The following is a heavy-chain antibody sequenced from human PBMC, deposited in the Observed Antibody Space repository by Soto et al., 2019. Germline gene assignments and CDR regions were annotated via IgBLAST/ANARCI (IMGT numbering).Heavy chain of an antibody. J-gene: IGHJ6*02. CDR3: ASPSTYYYGSGSPYYYYGMDV. V-gene: IGHV5-10-1*01. CDR1: GYSFTSYW. CDR2: IDPSDSYT. D-gene: IGHD3-10*01. Sequence: GESLKISCKGSGYSFTSYWISWVRQMPGKGLGWMGRIDPSDSYTNYSPSFQGHVTISADKSISTAYLQWSSLKASDTAMHYCASPSTYYYGSGSPYYYYGMDVWGQGTTVTVSS.